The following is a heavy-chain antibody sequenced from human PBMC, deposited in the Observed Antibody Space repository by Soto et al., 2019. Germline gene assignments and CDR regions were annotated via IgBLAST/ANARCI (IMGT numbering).Heavy chain of an antibody. CDR1: GGSISSGDYY. V-gene: IGHV4-61*08. J-gene: IGHJ6*02. CDR3: ARGGYSYGKRNYYYGMDV. Sequence: PSETLSLTCTVSGGSISSGDYYWSWIRQPPGKGLEWIGYIYYSGSTNYNPSLKSRVTISVDTSKNQFSLKLSPVTAADTAVYYCARGGYSYGKRNYYYGMDVWGQGTTVTVSS. CDR2: IYYSGST. D-gene: IGHD5-18*01.